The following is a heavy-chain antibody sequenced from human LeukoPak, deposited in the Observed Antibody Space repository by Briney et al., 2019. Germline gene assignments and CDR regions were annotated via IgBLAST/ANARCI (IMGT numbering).Heavy chain of an antibody. J-gene: IGHJ5*02. CDR3: ARRVVVVAATLIDP. V-gene: IGHV4-31*03. Sequence: SETLSLTCTVSGGSISSGGYYWSWIRQHPGKGLEWIGYIYYSGSTYYNRALKSRCTISVDTSKNQFYLKLSSVTAADTAGNYCARRVVVVAATLIDPWGQGALVTASS. CDR1: GGSISSGGYY. D-gene: IGHD2-15*01. CDR2: IYYSGST.